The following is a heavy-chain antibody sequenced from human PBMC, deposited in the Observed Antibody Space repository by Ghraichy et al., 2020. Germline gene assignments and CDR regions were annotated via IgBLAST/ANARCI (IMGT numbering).Heavy chain of an antibody. CDR1: GGSISGSSYY. Sequence: SETLSLTCSVSGGSISGSSYYWGWIRQPPGKGLQCIGSIYYSGTTYYNPALKSRATISVDTSKNQISLRLSSVTASDTALYYCARHFVRERFCASLYTWFDPWGQGTLVTVSS. J-gene: IGHJ5*02. V-gene: IGHV4-39*01. CDR2: IYYSGTT. D-gene: IGHD3-3*01. CDR3: ARHFVRERFCASLYTWFDP.